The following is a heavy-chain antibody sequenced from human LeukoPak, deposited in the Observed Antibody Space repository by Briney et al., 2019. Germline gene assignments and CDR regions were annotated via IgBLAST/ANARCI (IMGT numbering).Heavy chain of an antibody. D-gene: IGHD4/OR15-4a*01. CDR1: GGSISSYY. CDR2: IYYSGST. CDR3: ARLKLTYYYYYGMDV. J-gene: IGHJ6*02. Sequence: SETLSLTCTVSGGSISSYYWSWIPQPPGKGLEWIGYIYYSGSTNYNPSLKSRVTISVDTSKNQFSLKLSSVTAADTAVYYCARLKLTYYYYYGMDVWGQGTTVTVSS. V-gene: IGHV4-59*08.